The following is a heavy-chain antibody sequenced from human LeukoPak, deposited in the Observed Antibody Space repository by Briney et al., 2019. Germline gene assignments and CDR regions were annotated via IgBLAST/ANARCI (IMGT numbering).Heavy chain of an antibody. D-gene: IGHD6-13*01. CDR1: GFTFSSYS. CDR3: ARRTAAAGTLDY. J-gene: IGHJ4*02. CDR2: ISSSSSYI. V-gene: IGHV3-21*01. Sequence: GGSLRLSCAASGFTFSSYSMNWVRQAPGKGLEWASSISSSSSYIYYADSVKGRFTISRDNAKNSLYLQMNSLRAEDTAVYYCARRTAAAGTLDYWGQGTLVTVSS.